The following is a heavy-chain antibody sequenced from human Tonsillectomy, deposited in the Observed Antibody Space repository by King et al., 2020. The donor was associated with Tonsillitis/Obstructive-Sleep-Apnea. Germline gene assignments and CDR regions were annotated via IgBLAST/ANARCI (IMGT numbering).Heavy chain of an antibody. J-gene: IGHJ3*02. CDR3: AKDRGSCSGGSCYSAFEI. D-gene: IGHD2-15*01. V-gene: IGHV3-23*04. CDR1: GFTFSNYA. CDR2: ISGSGGST. Sequence: VQLVESGGPLVQPGGSLRLSCAASGFTFSNYAMSWVRQAPGKGLEWVSLISGSGGSTDYADSVKGRFTISRDNSKNTLYLQMNSLRAEDTAVYYCAKDRGSCSGGSCYSAFEIWGQGTMVTVSS.